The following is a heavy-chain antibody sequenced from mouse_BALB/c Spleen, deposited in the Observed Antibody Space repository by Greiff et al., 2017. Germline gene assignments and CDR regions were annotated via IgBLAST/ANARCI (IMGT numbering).Heavy chain of an antibody. V-gene: IGHV5-9-3*01. CDR1: GFTFSSYA. Sequence: DVKLVESGGGLVKPGGSLKLSCAASGFTFSSYAMSWVRQTPEKRLEWVATISSGGSYTYYPDSVKGRFTISRDNAKNTLYLQMSSLRSEDTAMYYCARHEYRPAMDYWGQGTSVTVSS. D-gene: IGHD2-10*02. CDR3: ARHEYRPAMDY. CDR2: ISSGGSYT. J-gene: IGHJ4*01.